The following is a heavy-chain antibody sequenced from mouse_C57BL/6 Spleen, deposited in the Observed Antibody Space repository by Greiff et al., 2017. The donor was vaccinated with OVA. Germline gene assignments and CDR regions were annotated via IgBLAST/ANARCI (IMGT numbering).Heavy chain of an antibody. J-gene: IGHJ3*01. D-gene: IGHD2-3*01. CDR1: GFTFSDYY. Sequence: EVKLMESEGGLVQPGSSMKLSCTASGFTFSDYYMAWVRQVPEKGLEWVANINYDGSSTYYLDSLKSRFIISRDNAKNILYLQMSSLKSEDTATYYCAREDDGYYVDWGQGTLVTVSA. CDR2: INYDGSST. V-gene: IGHV5-16*01. CDR3: AREDDGYYVD.